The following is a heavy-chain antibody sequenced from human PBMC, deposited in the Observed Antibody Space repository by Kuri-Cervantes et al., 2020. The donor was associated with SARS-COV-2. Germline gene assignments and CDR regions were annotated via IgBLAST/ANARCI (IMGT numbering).Heavy chain of an antibody. CDR2: ISGSVGST. V-gene: IGHV3-23*01. Sequence: GESLKISCAASGFTFSSYAMSWVRQAPGKGLGWVSAISGSVGSTYYADSVKGRFTISRDNSKNTLYLQMNSLRAEDTAVYYCAKTDGPTTFDLWGRGTLVTVSS. CDR3: AKTDGPTTFDL. J-gene: IGHJ2*01. CDR1: GFTFSSYA. D-gene: IGHD1-1*01.